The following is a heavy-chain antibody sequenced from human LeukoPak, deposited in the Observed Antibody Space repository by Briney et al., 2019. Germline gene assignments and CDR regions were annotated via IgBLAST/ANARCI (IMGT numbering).Heavy chain of an antibody. CDR1: VVSISSGRYS. CDR3: ARGRYLTTGGGAAEGFLDY. Sequence: SETLSLTCTVSVVSISSGRYSWSWIRQPPGKGLEWIGEINHIGSTSYNPSLKSRVTISVDTSQKQFSLRLSSVTAADTAVYYCARGRYLTTGGGAAEGFLDYWGQGTLVTVSS. D-gene: IGHD6-13*01. J-gene: IGHJ4*02. CDR2: INHIGST. V-gene: IGHV4-39*07.